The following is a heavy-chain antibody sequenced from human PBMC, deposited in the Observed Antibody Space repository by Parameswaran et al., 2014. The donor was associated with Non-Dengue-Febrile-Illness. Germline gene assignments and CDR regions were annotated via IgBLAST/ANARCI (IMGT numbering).Heavy chain of an antibody. V-gene: IGHV1-18*01. CDR2: ISPYNGNT. J-gene: IGHJ5*02. CDR3: ARDESRYNWFDP. Sequence: WVRQAPGQGLEWMGWISPYNGNTNYAQKFQSRVTMTTDTSTSTAYMELRNLRSDDTAVYYCARDESRYNWFDPWGQGTLVTVSS.